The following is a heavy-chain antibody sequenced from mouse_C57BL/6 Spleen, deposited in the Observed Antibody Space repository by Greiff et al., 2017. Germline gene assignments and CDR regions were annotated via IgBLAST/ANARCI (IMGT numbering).Heavy chain of an antibody. D-gene: IGHD2-3*01. CDR3: VYDGYPYYAMDY. CDR1: GYTFTDYY. J-gene: IGHJ4*01. Sequence: QVTLKVSGAELVRPGASVKLSCKASGYTFTDYYINWVKQRPGQGLEWIARIYPGSGNTYYNEKFKGKATLTAEKSSSTAYMQLSSLTSEDSAVYFCVYDGYPYYAMDYWGQGTSVTVSS. CDR2: IYPGSGNT. V-gene: IGHV1-76*01.